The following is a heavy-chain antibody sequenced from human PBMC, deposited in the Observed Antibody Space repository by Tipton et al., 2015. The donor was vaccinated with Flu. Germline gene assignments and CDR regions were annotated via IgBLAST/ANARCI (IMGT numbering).Heavy chain of an antibody. J-gene: IGHJ5*02. V-gene: IGHV4-61*01. D-gene: IGHD4-11*01. CDR2: VSRTGST. CDR3: ARRDYSNYVSDPKSWFDP. Sequence: LRLSCTVSGGSISSGYYYWSWIRQFPGKGLEWIETVSRTGSTIYNPSLKSRVTISIDTSKNQFSLNMKAVTAADMAVYYCARRDYSNYVSDPKSWFDPWGQGTLVAVSS. CDR1: GGSISSGYYY.